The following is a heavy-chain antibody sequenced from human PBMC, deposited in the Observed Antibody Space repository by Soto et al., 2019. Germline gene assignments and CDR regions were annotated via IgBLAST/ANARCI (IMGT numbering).Heavy chain of an antibody. Sequence: GGSLRLSCAASGFTFSSYAMSWVRQAPGKGLEWVSAISGSGGSTYYADSVKGRFTISRDNSKNTLYLQMNSLRAEDTAVYYCAKGSTVVTAIWTYYFDYWGQGTLVTVSS. D-gene: IGHD2-21*02. CDR3: AKGSTVVTAIWTYYFDY. CDR2: ISGSGGST. V-gene: IGHV3-23*01. J-gene: IGHJ4*02. CDR1: GFTFSSYA.